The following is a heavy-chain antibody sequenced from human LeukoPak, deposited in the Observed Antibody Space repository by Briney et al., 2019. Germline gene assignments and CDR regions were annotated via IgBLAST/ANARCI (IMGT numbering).Heavy chain of an antibody. D-gene: IGHD2-2*01. V-gene: IGHV1-69*01. Sequence: SVKVSCKASGGTFRSYVISWVRQAPGQGLEWMGGIIPIFGTANYAQKFQGRVTITADESTSTAYMELSSLRSEDTAVYYCARGTVVPAAGPGRYDHDVMDVWGQGTTVTVSS. CDR2: IIPIFGTA. CDR3: ARGTVVPAAGPGRYDHDVMDV. CDR1: GGTFRSYV. J-gene: IGHJ6*02.